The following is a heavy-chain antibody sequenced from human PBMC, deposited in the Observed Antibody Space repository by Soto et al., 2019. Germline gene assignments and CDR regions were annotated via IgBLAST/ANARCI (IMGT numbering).Heavy chain of an antibody. V-gene: IGHV2-26*01. J-gene: IGHJ6*02. CDR3: PRIRTDGAGTYYYYGMDV. Sequence: QVTLKESGPVLVKPTETLTLTCTVSGFSLSNARMGVSWIRQPPGKALEWLAHIFSNDERSYSTSLKSRLTISKDTSKSQVVLTLTNMDPVDTATYYCPRIRTDGAGTYYYYGMDVWGQGTTVTVSS. D-gene: IGHD1-1*01. CDR2: IFSNDER. CDR1: GFSLSNARMG.